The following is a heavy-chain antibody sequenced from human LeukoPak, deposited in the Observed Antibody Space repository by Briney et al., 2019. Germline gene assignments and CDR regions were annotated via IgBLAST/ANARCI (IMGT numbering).Heavy chain of an antibody. J-gene: IGHJ4*02. CDR3: ARGITMVRGVTTQL. Sequence: ASVKVSCKASGYTFTGYYMHWVRQAPGQGLEWMGWINPNSGGTNYAQKFQGRVTMTRDTSISTAYMELSRLRSDDTAVYYCARGITMVRGVTTQLWGQGTLVTVSS. V-gene: IGHV1-2*02. CDR1: GYTFTGYY. D-gene: IGHD3-10*01. CDR2: INPNSGGT.